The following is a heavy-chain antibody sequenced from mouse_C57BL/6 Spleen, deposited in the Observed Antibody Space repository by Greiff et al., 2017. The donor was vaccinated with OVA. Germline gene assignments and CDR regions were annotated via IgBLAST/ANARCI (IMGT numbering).Heavy chain of an antibody. V-gene: IGHV1-54*01. D-gene: IGHD1-1*01. Sequence: VQRVESGAELVRPGTSVKVSCKASGYAFTNYSIEWVKQRPGQGLEWIGVINPGSGGTNYNEKFKGKATLTADKSSSTAYMQLSSLTSEDSAVYFCAGADITTVVATYWYFDVWGTGTTVTVSS. CDR1: GYAFTNYS. CDR2: INPGSGGT. J-gene: IGHJ1*03. CDR3: AGADITTVVATYWYFDV.